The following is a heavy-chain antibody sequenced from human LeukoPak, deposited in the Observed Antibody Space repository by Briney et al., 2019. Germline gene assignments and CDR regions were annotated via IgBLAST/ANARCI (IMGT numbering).Heavy chain of an antibody. J-gene: IGHJ4*02. CDR1: GYTFTSYG. Sequence: GASVKVSCKASGYTFTSYGISWVRQAPGQGLEWMGWISAYAQKFQGRVTMTTDTSTSTAYMELRSMRSDDTAAYYCARRFNYYDSSGYYEGFYFDYWGKGTLVTVSS. CDR2: ISAY. V-gene: IGHV1-18*01. D-gene: IGHD3-22*01. CDR3: ARRFNYYDSSGYYEGFYFDY.